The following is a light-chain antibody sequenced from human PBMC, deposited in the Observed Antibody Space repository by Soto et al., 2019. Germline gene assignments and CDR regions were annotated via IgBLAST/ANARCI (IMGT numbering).Light chain of an antibody. CDR3: QSYDSSLSVV. J-gene: IGLJ2*01. Sequence: QSVLTQPPSVSGAPGQRVTISCTGSSSNIGAGYDVHWYQQLPGTAPKHLIYGNSNRPSGVPDRFSGSKSGTSASLAITGLQAEDEADYSRQSYDSSLSVVFGGGTQLTVL. CDR1: SSNIGAGYD. CDR2: GNS. V-gene: IGLV1-40*01.